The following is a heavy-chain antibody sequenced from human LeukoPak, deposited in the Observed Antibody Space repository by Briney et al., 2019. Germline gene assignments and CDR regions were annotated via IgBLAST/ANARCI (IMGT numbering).Heavy chain of an antibody. J-gene: IGHJ4*02. CDR2: ISSNGGST. Sequence: GGSLRLSCSASGFTFSSYAMHWVRQAPGKGLEYVSAISSNGGSTYYADSVKGRFTISRDNSKNTLYLQMNSLRAEDTAVYYCARGISGWYKDPFDYWGQGTLVTVSS. V-gene: IGHV3-64*04. D-gene: IGHD6-13*01. CDR1: GFTFSSYA. CDR3: ARGISGWYKDPFDY.